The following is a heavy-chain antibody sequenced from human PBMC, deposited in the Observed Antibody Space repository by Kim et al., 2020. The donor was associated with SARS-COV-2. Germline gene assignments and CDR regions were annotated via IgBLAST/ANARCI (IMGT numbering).Heavy chain of an antibody. CDR3: ARRAQTRSSSWYRYFDY. V-gene: IGHV1-8*01. Sequence: ASVKVSCKASGYTFTSYDINWVRQATGQGLEWMGWMNPNSGNTGYAQKFQGRVTMTRNTSISTAYMELSSLRSEDTAVYYCARRAQTRSSSWYRYFDYWGQGTLVTVSS. D-gene: IGHD6-13*01. J-gene: IGHJ4*02. CDR2: MNPNSGNT. CDR1: GYTFTSYD.